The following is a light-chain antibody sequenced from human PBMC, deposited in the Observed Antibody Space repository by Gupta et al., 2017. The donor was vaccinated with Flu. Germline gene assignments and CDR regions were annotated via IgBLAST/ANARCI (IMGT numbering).Light chain of an antibody. CDR2: EVS. Sequence: IVITQTPLSLSVTPARSASISCKSSQSLPYVDEKPYVSWYRQKAGQPPHLLIYEVSNRFSGVPDRFSGSGSGTDFTLKISRVEADDVGVYYCMQAMHRRTCGQGTKVEIK. J-gene: IGKJ1*01. CDR1: QSLPYVDEKPY. V-gene: IGKV2-29*03. CDR3: MQAMHRRT.